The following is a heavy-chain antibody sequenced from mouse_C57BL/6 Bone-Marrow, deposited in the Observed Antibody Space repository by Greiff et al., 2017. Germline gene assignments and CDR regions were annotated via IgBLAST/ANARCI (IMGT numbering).Heavy chain of an antibody. Sequence: EVKLMEPGGGLVQPGGSLQLSCAASGFTFSDYYMSWVRQTPEKRLEWVAYISNGGGSPYYPDTVKGRFTISRDNAKNTLYLPMSRLKSEDTAMYYCARPGDGYLFAYWGQGTLVTVSA. CDR1: GFTFSDYY. J-gene: IGHJ3*01. CDR3: ARPGDGYLFAY. D-gene: IGHD2-3*01. V-gene: IGHV5-12*01. CDR2: ISNGGGSP.